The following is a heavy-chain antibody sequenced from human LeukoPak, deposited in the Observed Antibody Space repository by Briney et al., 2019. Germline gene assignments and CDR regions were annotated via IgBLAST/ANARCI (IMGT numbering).Heavy chain of an antibody. Sequence: SETLSLTCTVSGGSISSSSYYWGWIRQPPGKGLEWIGSIYYSGSTYYNPSLKSRVTISVDTSKNQFSLKLSSVTAADTAVYYCARLDDYCSSTSCSSGPRTFDYWGQGTLVTVSS. CDR2: IYYSGST. V-gene: IGHV4-39*01. CDR1: GGSISSSSYY. CDR3: ARLDDYCSSTSCSSGPRTFDY. J-gene: IGHJ4*02. D-gene: IGHD2-2*01.